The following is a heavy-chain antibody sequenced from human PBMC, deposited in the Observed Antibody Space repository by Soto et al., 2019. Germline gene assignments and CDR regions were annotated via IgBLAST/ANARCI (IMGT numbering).Heavy chain of an antibody. J-gene: IGHJ4*02. CDR1: GFPFSSYA. CDR2: ISGSGGST. CDR3: AKTIAPAGTKYFDY. Sequence: GGSLRLSCAASGFPFSSYAMSWVRQAPGKGLEWVSGISGSGGSTYYAGSVKGRFTISRDNSKNTLYLKMNSLRAEDTAVYYCAKTIAPAGTKYFDYWGQGAMVTVYS. V-gene: IGHV3-23*01. D-gene: IGHD6-13*01.